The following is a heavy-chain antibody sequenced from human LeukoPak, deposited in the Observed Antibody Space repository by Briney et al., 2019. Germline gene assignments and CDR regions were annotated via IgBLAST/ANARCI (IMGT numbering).Heavy chain of an antibody. Sequence: GGSLRLSCAASGFTFSSYEMNWVRQAPGKGLEWVSYISSSGSTIYYADSVKGRFTISRDNSKNTLYLQMNSLRAEDTAVYYCAKGGRYYFDYWGQGTLVTVSS. J-gene: IGHJ4*02. CDR3: AKGGRYYFDY. CDR1: GFTFSSYE. D-gene: IGHD3-10*01. V-gene: IGHV3-48*03. CDR2: ISSSGSTI.